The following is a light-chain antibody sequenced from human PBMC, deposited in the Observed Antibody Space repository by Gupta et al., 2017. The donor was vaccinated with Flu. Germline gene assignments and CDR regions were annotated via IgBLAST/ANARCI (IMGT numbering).Light chain of an antibody. V-gene: IGKV3-15*01. CDR3: QQYDDWPLHT. CDR1: LSVSST. J-gene: IGKJ2*01. Sequence: EIVMTQSPATLSVSPGERATLSCRASLSVSSTLAWYQQKPGQAPRLLIYDASTRATGIPARFSGSGSGTDFTLTISSLQSEDFAVYYCQQYDDWPLHTFGQGTKMEI. CDR2: DAS.